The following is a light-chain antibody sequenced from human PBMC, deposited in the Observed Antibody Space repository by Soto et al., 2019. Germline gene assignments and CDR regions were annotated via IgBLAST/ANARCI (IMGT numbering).Light chain of an antibody. CDR1: TGAVTSGYY. Sequence: QAVVPQEPSLTVSPGGTVTLTCASSTGAVTSGYYPTWFQQKPGQAPRALSYSTSNKHSWTPARFSGSLLGGKAALTLSGVQPEDEAEYYCLIYYGGAQVFGGGTKLTVL. CDR3: LIYYGGAQV. CDR2: STS. V-gene: IGLV7-43*01. J-gene: IGLJ2*01.